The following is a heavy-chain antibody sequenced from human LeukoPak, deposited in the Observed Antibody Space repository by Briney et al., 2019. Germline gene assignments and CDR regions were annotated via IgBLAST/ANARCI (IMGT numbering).Heavy chain of an antibody. D-gene: IGHD6-13*01. CDR1: GFSFSNYW. CDR2: IKHDGSEQ. Sequence: GGSLRLSCAASGFSFSNYWVRWVRQAPGKGLEWVAHIKHDGSEQYYVDSVKDRFTISRDNAKSSLFLQMNNLRVEDTAEYYRASGSASRYGLDLWGQGTTVTVSS. CDR3: ASGSASRYGLDL. V-gene: IGHV3-7*05. J-gene: IGHJ6*02.